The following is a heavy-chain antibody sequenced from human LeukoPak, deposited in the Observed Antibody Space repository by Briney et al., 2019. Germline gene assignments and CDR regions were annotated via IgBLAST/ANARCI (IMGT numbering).Heavy chain of an antibody. J-gene: IGHJ3*02. D-gene: IGHD5-18*01. CDR1: GFTFSSYA. Sequence: PGRSLRLSCAASGFTFSSYAMHWVRQAPGKGLEWVAVISYDGSNKYYADSVKGRFTISRDNSKNMLYLQMNSLRAEDTAVYYCARDPRARYSYGYGGAFDIWGQGTMVTVSS. V-gene: IGHV3-30*01. CDR2: ISYDGSNK. CDR3: ARDPRARYSYGYGGAFDI.